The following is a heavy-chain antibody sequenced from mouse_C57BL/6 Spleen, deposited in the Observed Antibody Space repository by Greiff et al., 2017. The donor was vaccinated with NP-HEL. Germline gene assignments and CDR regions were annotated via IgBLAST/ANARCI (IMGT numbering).Heavy chain of an antibody. CDR1: GYTFTSYW. J-gene: IGHJ4*01. CDR3: AAYYSNYDYAMDY. CDR2: IDPSDSYT. V-gene: IGHV1-69*01. D-gene: IGHD2-5*01. Sequence: QVQLQQPGAELVMPGASVKLSCKASGYTFTSYWMHWVKRRPGQGLEWIGEIDPSDSYTNYNQKFKGKSTLTVDKSSSTAYMQLSSLTSEDSAVYYCAAYYSNYDYAMDYWGQGTSVTVSS.